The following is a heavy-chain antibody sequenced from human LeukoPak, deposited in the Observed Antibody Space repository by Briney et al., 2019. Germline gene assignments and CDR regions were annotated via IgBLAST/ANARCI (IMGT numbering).Heavy chain of an antibody. CDR3: ARKLGGAQCGGDCFFDH. V-gene: IGHV3-11*03. D-gene: IGHD2-21*02. CDR2: NSATGSYT. CDR1: GFMLSVYY. J-gene: IGHJ4*02. Sequence: PGGSLRLSCEASGFMLSVYYMSWFRLAPGKGLEWIGYNSATGSYTTYADSVRGRFTISRDNAKNLLFLQMNDLRTEDTAVYYCARKLGGAQCGGDCFFDHWGQGTRVAVSS.